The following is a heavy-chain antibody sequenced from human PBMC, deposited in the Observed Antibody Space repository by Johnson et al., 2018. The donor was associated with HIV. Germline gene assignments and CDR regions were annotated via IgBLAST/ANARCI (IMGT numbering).Heavy chain of an antibody. CDR3: ASPQGIAAHAFDI. V-gene: IGHV3-30*03. CDR2: ISYDGSRS. CDR1: GLTFSSYG. D-gene: IGHD6-13*01. J-gene: IGHJ3*02. Sequence: QVQLVESGGGVAQPGRSLRLSCAASGLTFSSYGIHWVRQAPGKGLEWVAAISYDGSRSDYGASVTGRFTISRDNAKNSLYLQMNSLRAEDTAVYYCASPQGIAAHAFDIWGQGTMVTVSS.